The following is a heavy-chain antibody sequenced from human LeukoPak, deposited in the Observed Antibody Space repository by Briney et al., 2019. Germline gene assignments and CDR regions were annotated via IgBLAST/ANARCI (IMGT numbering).Heavy chain of an antibody. Sequence: KPSETLSLTCAVYGGSFSGYYWSWIRQPPGKGLEWIGEINHSGSTNYNPSLKSRVTISVDTSKNQFSLKLSSVTAADTAVYYCARGASRFGYCSGGSCYSGWFDPWGQGTLVTVSS. CDR2: INHSGST. CDR1: GGSFSGYY. V-gene: IGHV4-34*01. D-gene: IGHD2-15*01. J-gene: IGHJ5*02. CDR3: ARGASRFGYCSGGSCYSGWFDP.